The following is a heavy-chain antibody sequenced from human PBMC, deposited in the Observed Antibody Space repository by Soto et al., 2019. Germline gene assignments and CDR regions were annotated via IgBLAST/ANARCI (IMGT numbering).Heavy chain of an antibody. CDR2: IYSGGST. CDR1: GFTVSSNY. V-gene: IGHV3-53*04. CDR3: ARAFKTYYYGSARKKHYYYCYYRDV. J-gene: IGHJ6*03. D-gene: IGHD3-10*01. Sequence: EVQLVESGGGLVQPGGSLRLSCAASGFTVSSNYMSWVRQAPGKGLEWVSVIYSGGSTYYADSVKGRFTISRHNSKNTLYLQMNSLRAEDTAVYYCARAFKTYYYGSARKKHYYYCYYRDVWGKGTTVTVSS.